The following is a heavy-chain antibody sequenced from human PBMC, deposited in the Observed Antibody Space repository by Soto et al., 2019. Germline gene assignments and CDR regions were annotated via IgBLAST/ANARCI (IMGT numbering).Heavy chain of an antibody. V-gene: IGHV4-31*03. D-gene: IGHD3-10*02. J-gene: IGHJ4*02. CDR1: GGSISRGGYY. CDR3: ASVRVWLTYYFDY. CDR2: LYYTGST. Sequence: QVQLQESGPGLVKPSQTLSLPCSVSGGSISRGGYYWSWIRQHPGKRLEWIGYLYYTGSTSYNPSLKSRITLSVDTSKNQFSLMLSSVTAADTAVYYCASVRVWLTYYFDYLGQVTLVTVS.